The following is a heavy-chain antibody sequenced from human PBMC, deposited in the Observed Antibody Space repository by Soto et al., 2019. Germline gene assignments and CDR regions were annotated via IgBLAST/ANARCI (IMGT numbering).Heavy chain of an antibody. CDR3: AKVPAAMYYYYGMDV. J-gene: IGHJ6*02. CDR2: ISGSGGST. CDR1: GFTFSSYA. Sequence: GGSLRLSCAASGFTFSSYAMSWVRQAPGKGLEWVSAISGSGGSTYYADSVKGRFTISRDNSKSTLYLQMNSLRAEDTAVYYCAKVPAAMYYYYGMDVWGQGTTVTVSS. D-gene: IGHD2-2*01. V-gene: IGHV3-23*01.